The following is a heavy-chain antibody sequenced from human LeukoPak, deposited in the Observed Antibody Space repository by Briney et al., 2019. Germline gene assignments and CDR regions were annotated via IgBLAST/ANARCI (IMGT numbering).Heavy chain of an antibody. D-gene: IGHD2-2*01. Sequence: GGSLRLSCAASGFTLSGSAMHWVRQASGKGLEWVGRIRRKANSYATAYAASVKGRFTISRDDSKNTAYLQINSLKTEDTAVYYCTSANIVVVPAAFDAFDIWGQGTMVTVSS. CDR2: IRRKANSYAT. J-gene: IGHJ3*02. CDR3: TSANIVVVPAAFDAFDI. CDR1: GFTLSGSA. V-gene: IGHV3-73*01.